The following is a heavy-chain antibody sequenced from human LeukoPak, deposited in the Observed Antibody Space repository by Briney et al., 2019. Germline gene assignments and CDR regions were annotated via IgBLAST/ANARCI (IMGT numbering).Heavy chain of an antibody. Sequence: PGGSLRLSCAASGFTFSSYAMSWVRQAPGKGLEWVSVIYSGGSTYYADSVKGRFTISRDNSKNTLYLQMNSLRAEDTAVYYCARDPVQGAFDIWGQGTMVTVSS. V-gene: IGHV3-53*01. J-gene: IGHJ3*02. CDR2: IYSGGST. CDR3: ARDPVQGAFDI. CDR1: GFTFSSYA. D-gene: IGHD1-1*01.